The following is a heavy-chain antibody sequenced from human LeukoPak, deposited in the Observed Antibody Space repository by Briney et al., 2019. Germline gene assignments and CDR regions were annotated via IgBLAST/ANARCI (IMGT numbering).Heavy chain of an antibody. V-gene: IGHV1-18*01. J-gene: IGHJ6*02. Sequence: ASAKVSCKASGYTFTIYGISWVRQAPGQGLEWMGWISAYNGNTNYAQKLQGRVTMTTDTSTSTAYMELRSLRSDDTAVYYCARDHEYDILTGQTSYYYYGMDVWGQGTTVTVSS. D-gene: IGHD3-9*01. CDR2: ISAYNGNT. CDR1: GYTFTIYG. CDR3: ARDHEYDILTGQTSYYYYGMDV.